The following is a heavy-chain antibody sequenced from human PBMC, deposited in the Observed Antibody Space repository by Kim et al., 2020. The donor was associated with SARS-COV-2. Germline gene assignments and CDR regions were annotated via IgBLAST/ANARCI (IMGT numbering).Heavy chain of an antibody. J-gene: IGHJ6*01. Sequence: GGSLRLSCAASGFTFSSYSMNWVRQAPGKGLEWVSSISSSSSYIYYADSVKGRFTISRDNAKNSLYLQMNSLRAEDTAVYYCARDHRPQWFGEFSSYYYYGMDVWGQGATVTVSS. CDR3: ARDHRPQWFGEFSSYYYYGMDV. CDR2: ISSSSSYI. V-gene: IGHV3-21*01. CDR1: GFTFSSYS. D-gene: IGHD3-10*01.